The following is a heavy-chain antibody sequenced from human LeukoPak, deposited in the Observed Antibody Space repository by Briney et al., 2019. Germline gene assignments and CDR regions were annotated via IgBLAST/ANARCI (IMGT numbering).Heavy chain of an antibody. CDR3: ATEPPGGNRRYYYDSSGYYGY. J-gene: IGHJ4*02. CDR2: FDPEDGET. V-gene: IGHV1-24*01. CDR1: GYTLTELS. D-gene: IGHD3-22*01. Sequence: ASVKVSCKVSGYTLTELSMHWVRQAPGKGLEWMGGFDPEDGETIYAQKFQGRVTMTEDTSTDTAYMELSSLRSEDTAVYYCATEPPGGNRRYYYDSSGYYGYWGQGTLVTVSS.